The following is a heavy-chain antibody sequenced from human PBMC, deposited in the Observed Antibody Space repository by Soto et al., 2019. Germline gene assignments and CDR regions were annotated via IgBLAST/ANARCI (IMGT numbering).Heavy chain of an antibody. CDR3: AKAVDFWSGYYYVDY. D-gene: IGHD3-3*01. V-gene: IGHV3-30*18. J-gene: IGHJ4*02. Sequence: GGSLRLSCAASGFTFSSYGMHWVRQAPGKGLEWVAVISYDGSNKYYADSVKGRFTISRDNSKNTLYLQMNSLRAEDTAVYYCAKAVDFWSGYYYVDYWGQGTLVTVSS. CDR2: ISYDGSNK. CDR1: GFTFSSYG.